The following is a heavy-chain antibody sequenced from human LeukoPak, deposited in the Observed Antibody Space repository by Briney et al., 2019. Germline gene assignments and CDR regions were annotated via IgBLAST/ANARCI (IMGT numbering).Heavy chain of an antibody. CDR3: ARDRGGRFGELLAFDY. Sequence: GRSLRLSCAASGFTFSSYAMHWVRQAPGKGLEWVAVISYDGSNKYYADSVKGRFTISRDNSKNTLYLQMNSLRAEDTAVYYCARDRGGRFGELLAFDYRGQGTLVTVSS. V-gene: IGHV3-30*04. J-gene: IGHJ4*02. CDR2: ISYDGSNK. D-gene: IGHD3-10*01. CDR1: GFTFSSYA.